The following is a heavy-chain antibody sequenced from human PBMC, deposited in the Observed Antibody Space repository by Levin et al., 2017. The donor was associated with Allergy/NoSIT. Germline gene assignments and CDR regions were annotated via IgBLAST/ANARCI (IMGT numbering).Heavy chain of an antibody. D-gene: IGHD6-19*01. Sequence: KISCKASGGTFSTYTISWVRQAPGQGLEWMGRIIPILNIANYAQKFQGRVTITADKSTSTAYMDLSSLRSEDTAVYYCARVVDSSGWQYFDYWGQGTLVTVSS. V-gene: IGHV1-69*02. CDR2: IIPILNIA. J-gene: IGHJ4*02. CDR3: ARVVDSSGWQYFDY. CDR1: GGTFSTYT.